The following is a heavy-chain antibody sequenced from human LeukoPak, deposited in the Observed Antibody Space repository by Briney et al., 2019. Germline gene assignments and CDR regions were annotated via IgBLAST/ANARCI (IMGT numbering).Heavy chain of an antibody. CDR1: GLTFTNAW. CDR3: ATDPGEWEPI. D-gene: IGHD1-26*01. V-gene: IGHV3-15*01. Sequence: KPGGSLRLSCATSGLTFTNAWMSWFRQAPGKGLEWVGRIKSKIDGGTSDYAAPVQGRFTISRDDSKNTLYLQMNSLKIEDTAVYYRATDPGEWEPIWGQGTVVTVSS. J-gene: IGHJ3*02. CDR2: IKSKIDGGTS.